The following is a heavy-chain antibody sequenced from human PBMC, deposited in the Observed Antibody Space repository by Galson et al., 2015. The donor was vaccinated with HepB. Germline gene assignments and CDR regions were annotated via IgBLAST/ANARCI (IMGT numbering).Heavy chain of an antibody. CDR3: AKDGVRSSGWPLYES. J-gene: IGHJ4*02. V-gene: IGHV3-23*01. Sequence: SLRLSCAAAGFTFSSFDMIWVRQAPGKGLEWVSIISNGGDRTYYADSVKGRFTVSRDNSKNTLYLQMNSLRAEDTAVYYCAKDGVRSSGWPLYESWGQGTLVTASS. D-gene: IGHD6-19*01. CDR1: GFTFSSFD. CDR2: ISNGGDRT.